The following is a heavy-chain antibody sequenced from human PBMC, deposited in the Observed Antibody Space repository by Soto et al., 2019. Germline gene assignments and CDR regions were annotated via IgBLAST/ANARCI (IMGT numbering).Heavy chain of an antibody. Sequence: EVHLVESGGGMVQPGGSLRLSCAASAFTFRNYWMSWVRQAPGKGLECVAKIKEDGSEKYYVDSVKGRFTVSRDNAENSVYLQMNSLTVEDTAMYYCAGASSSTSGAIDYWGQGTLVTVSS. D-gene: IGHD2-2*01. V-gene: IGHV3-7*04. CDR3: AGASSSTSGAIDY. CDR2: IKEDGSEK. CDR1: AFTFRNYW. J-gene: IGHJ4*02.